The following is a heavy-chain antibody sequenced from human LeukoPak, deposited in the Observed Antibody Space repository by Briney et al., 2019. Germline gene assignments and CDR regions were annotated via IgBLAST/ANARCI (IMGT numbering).Heavy chain of an antibody. V-gene: IGHV3-30*02. Sequence: PGGSLRLSCAVSGFIFNYYGMHWVRQPPGKGLEWVAFIRYSASDTYYADPVKGRFTISRDNSKNTLYLQMNSLRVEDTAVYYCAKDLRDIWFGESWGQGTLVTVSS. CDR2: IRYSASDT. CDR3: AKDLRDIWFGES. D-gene: IGHD3-10*01. J-gene: IGHJ5*02. CDR1: GFIFNYYG.